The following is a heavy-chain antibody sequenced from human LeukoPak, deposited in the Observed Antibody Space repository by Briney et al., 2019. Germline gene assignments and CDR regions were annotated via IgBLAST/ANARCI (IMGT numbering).Heavy chain of an antibody. J-gene: IGHJ6*03. CDR3: ARMRRAAGNYYYYMDV. CDR2: ISGSGGTT. Sequence: GGSLRFSCAASGFSFSSYAINWVRQVPGKGLEWVSAISGSGGTTYYADSVKGRFTISRDNSKNTLYLQMNSLRAEDTAIYYCARMRRAAGNYYYYMDVWGKGTTVTISS. D-gene: IGHD6-13*01. CDR1: GFSFSSYA. V-gene: IGHV3-23*01.